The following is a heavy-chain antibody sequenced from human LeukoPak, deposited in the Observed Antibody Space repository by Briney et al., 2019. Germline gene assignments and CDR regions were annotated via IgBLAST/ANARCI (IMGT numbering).Heavy chain of an antibody. V-gene: IGHV1-8*02. D-gene: IGHD3-22*01. CDR1: GYTFTSYG. Sequence: ASVKVSCKASGYTFTSYGISWVRQAPGQGLEWMGWMNPNSGNTGYAQKFQGRVTMTRNTSISTAYMELSSLRSEDTAVYYCARERKNYYDSSGYNDYWGQGTLVTVSS. CDR3: ARERKNYYDSSGYNDY. CDR2: MNPNSGNT. J-gene: IGHJ4*02.